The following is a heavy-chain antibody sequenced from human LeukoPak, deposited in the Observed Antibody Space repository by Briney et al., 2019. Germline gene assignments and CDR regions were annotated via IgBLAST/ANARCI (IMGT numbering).Heavy chain of an antibody. V-gene: IGHV1-2*02. CDR1: GYTFTGYY. CDR2: INPNSGGT. J-gene: IGHJ4*02. D-gene: IGHD2-21*02. Sequence: ASVKVSCKASGYTFTGYYMHWVRQAPGQGLEWMGWINPNSGGTNYAQKFQGRVTMTRDTSISTAYMELSRLRSDDTAVYYCARDFNRAYCGGDCYSGPFDYWGQGTLVTVSS. CDR3: ARDFNRAYCGGDCYSGPFDY.